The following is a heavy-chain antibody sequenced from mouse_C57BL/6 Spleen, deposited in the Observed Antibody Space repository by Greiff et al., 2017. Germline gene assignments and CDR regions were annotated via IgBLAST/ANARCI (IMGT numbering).Heavy chain of an antibody. CDR3: ARQGDYGSSYLLFAY. CDR2: ISNGGGST. J-gene: IGHJ3*01. D-gene: IGHD1-1*01. Sequence: EVKLQESGGGLVQPGGSLKLSCAASGFTFSDYYMYWVRQTPEKRLEWVAYISNGGGSTYYPDTVKGRFTISRDNAKNTLYLQMSRLKSEDTAMYYCARQGDYGSSYLLFAYWGQGTLVTVSA. CDR1: GFTFSDYY. V-gene: IGHV5-12*01.